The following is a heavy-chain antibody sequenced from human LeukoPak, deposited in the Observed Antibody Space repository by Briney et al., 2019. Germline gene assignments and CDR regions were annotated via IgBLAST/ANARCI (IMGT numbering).Heavy chain of an antibody. V-gene: IGHV4-59*08. Sequence: PSETLSLTCTVSGGSISSYYWSWIRQPPGKGLEWIGYIYYSGSTNYNPSLKSRVTISVDTSKNQFSLKLSSVTAADTAVYYCARLTYYYDSSRFDYWGQGTLVTVSS. CDR1: GGSISSYY. D-gene: IGHD3-22*01. CDR2: IYYSGST. J-gene: IGHJ4*02. CDR3: ARLTYYYDSSRFDY.